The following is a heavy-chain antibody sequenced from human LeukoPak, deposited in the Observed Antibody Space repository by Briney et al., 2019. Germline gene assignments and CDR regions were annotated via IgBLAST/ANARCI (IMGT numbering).Heavy chain of an antibody. CDR2: ISYDGSNK. CDR1: GFTFSSYA. CDR3: ARDAYYYDSLIGDY. V-gene: IGHV3-30*01. J-gene: IGHJ4*02. Sequence: PGVSLRLSCAASGFTFSSYAMHWVRQAPGKGLEWVAVISYDGSNKYYADSVKGRFTISRDNSKNTLYLQMNSLRAEDTAAYYCARDAYYYDSLIGDYWGQGTLVTVSS. D-gene: IGHD3-22*01.